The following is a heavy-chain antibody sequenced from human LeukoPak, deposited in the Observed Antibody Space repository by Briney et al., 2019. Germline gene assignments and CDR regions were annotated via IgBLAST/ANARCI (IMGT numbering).Heavy chain of an antibody. V-gene: IGHV3-23*01. Sequence: PGGSLRLSCAASGFTVSSNYMSWVRQAPGKGLEWVSAISGSGGSTYYADSVKGRFTISRDNSKNTLYLQMNSLRAEDTAVYYCAKDRRNLRGYCSSTSCYGGGNWFDPWGQGTLVTVSS. CDR2: ISGSGGST. CDR1: GFTVSSNY. J-gene: IGHJ5*02. CDR3: AKDRRNLRGYCSSTSCYGGGNWFDP. D-gene: IGHD2-2*01.